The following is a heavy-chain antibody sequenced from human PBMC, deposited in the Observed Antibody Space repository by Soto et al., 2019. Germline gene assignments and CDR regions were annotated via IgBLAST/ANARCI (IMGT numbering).Heavy chain of an antibody. CDR2: ISYDGSNK. CDR3: ARTYYYDSSGYPQGGMDV. J-gene: IGHJ6*02. D-gene: IGHD3-22*01. Sequence: QVQLVESGGGVVQPGRSLRLSCAASGFTFSSYAMHWVRQAPGKGLEWVAVISYDGSNKYYADSVKGRFTISRDNSKNTLYLQMNSLRAEDTAVYYCARTYYYDSSGYPQGGMDVWGQGTTVTVSS. V-gene: IGHV3-30-3*01. CDR1: GFTFSSYA.